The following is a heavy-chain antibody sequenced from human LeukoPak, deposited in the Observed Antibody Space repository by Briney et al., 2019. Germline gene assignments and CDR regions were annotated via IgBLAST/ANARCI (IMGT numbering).Heavy chain of an antibody. CDR1: GFTFSSYA. D-gene: IGHD6-13*01. J-gene: IGHJ4*02. CDR3: ARGESSSWYEDY. Sequence: GGSLRLSCAASGFTFSSYAMHWVRQAPGKGLEWVAVIPYDGSNKYYADSVKGRFTISRDNSKYTLYLQMNSLRAEDTAVYYCARGESSSWYEDYWGQGTLVTVSS. CDR2: IPYDGSNK. V-gene: IGHV3-30-3*01.